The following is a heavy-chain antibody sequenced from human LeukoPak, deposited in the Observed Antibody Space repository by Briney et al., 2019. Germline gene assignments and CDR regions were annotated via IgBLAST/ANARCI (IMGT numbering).Heavy chain of an antibody. J-gene: IGHJ5*02. CDR2: IYYSGST. CDR1: GGSISSSSYY. Sequence: SETLSLTCTVSGGSISSSSYYWGWIRQPPGKGLEWIGSIYYSGSTYYDPSLKSRVTISLDTSKNQFSLKLSSVTAADTAVYYCASKSGTLRSNWFDPWGQGTLVTVSS. V-gene: IGHV4-39*07. CDR3: ASKSGTLRSNWFDP.